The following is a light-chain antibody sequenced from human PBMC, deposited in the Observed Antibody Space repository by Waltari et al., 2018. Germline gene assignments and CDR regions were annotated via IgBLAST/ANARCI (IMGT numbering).Light chain of an antibody. CDR3: SSFTRSNSYV. V-gene: IGLV2-14*01. J-gene: IGLJ1*01. CDR2: EVS. CDR1: SSDVGYYTY. Sequence: QSALPQPASVSGSPGQSITLSCTGTSSDVGYYTYVAWYQQHPGKAPKLMIFEVSNRPSGVSTRFSGSKSGSTASLTISGLQSEDEAEYYCSSFTRSNSYVFGTGTEVIVL.